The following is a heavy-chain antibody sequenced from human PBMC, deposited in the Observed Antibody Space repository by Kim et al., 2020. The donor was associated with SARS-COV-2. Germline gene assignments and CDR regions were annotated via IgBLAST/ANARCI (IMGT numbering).Heavy chain of an antibody. CDR1: GFTFSTYS. V-gene: IGHV3-48*02. CDR3: ARGTPRIVVVIAPCDY. D-gene: IGHD2-21*01. CDR2: ISSSSSTI. J-gene: IGHJ4*02. Sequence: GGSLRLSCAASGFTFSTYSMNWVRQAPGKGLEWISYISSSSSTIYYADSVKGRFTISRDNAKNSLYLQMNSLRDDDTAVYYCARGTPRIVVVIAPCDYWGQGTLVTVSS.